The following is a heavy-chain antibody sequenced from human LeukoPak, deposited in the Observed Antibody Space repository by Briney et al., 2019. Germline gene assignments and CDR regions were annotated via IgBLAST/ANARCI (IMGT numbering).Heavy chain of an antibody. CDR3: AREAYDSGSFRTDYYYMDV. Sequence: ASVKVSCKTSGYNFNDYYIHWVRQTPGQGYEWLGWISGASGDTKFAQKFQDRVTLTRVTSTNTAYMDMSRLRSDDTAVYYCAREAYDSGSFRTDYYYMDVWGKGTTVTISS. D-gene: IGHD3-10*01. V-gene: IGHV1-2*02. CDR2: ISGASGDT. CDR1: GYNFNDYY. J-gene: IGHJ6*03.